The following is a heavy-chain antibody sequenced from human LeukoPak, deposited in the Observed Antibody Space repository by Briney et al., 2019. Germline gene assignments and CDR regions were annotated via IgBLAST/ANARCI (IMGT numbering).Heavy chain of an antibody. CDR1: GDSITNFY. Sequence: PSETLSLTCTVSGDSITNFYWTWVRQPPGKGLEWIGYISDSGSTNYNPSLTSRVTTSLETSNNQFFLQLTYVTAADTAVYYCARRGAYIYGYSLYWGQGTLVTVST. CDR3: ARRGAYIYGYSLY. D-gene: IGHD5-18*01. V-gene: IGHV4-59*08. J-gene: IGHJ4*02. CDR2: ISDSGST.